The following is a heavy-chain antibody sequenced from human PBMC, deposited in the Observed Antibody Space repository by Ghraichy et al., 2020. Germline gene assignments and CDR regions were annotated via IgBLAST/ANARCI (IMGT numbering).Heavy chain of an antibody. CDR2: ISGGGGNI. CDR1: GFTFSNYA. CDR3: AKVRATSSGYWFDP. D-gene: IGHD6-25*01. Sequence: GSLRLSCAASGFTFSNYAMSWVRQAPGKGLEWVSGISGGGGNIYYADSVKGRFTISRDNSQNTLYLQMNSLRGEDTAVYYCAKVRATSSGYWFDPWGQGTLVTVSS. J-gene: IGHJ5*02. V-gene: IGHV3-23*01.